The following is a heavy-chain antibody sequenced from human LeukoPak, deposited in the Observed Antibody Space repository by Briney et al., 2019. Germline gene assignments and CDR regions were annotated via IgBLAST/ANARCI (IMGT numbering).Heavy chain of an antibody. CDR2: ISYSGST. CDR3: ARVSPRDTYYLGMDV. CDR1: GGFISSYY. V-gene: IGHV4-59*01. Sequence: TSSETLSLTCTVSGGFISSYYWSWIRQPPGKRLERIGYISYSGSTNYNPSLKSRVTISVDTSKKQFSLNLSSVTAADTAVYYCARVSPRDTYYLGMDVWGRGTTVTASS. J-gene: IGHJ6*02. D-gene: IGHD3-22*01.